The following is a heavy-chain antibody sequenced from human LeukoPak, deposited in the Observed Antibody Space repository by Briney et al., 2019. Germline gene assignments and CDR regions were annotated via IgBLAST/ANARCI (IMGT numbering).Heavy chain of an antibody. CDR3: AKGDSSGYSFYFDL. Sequence: GGSLRLSCAASGFTFDDYAIHWVRQAPGKGLEWVSGISWNSGSIGYADSVKGRFTISRDNAENSLYLQMNSLRAEDTALYYCAKGDSSGYSFYFDLWGRGTLVTVSS. J-gene: IGHJ2*01. CDR2: ISWNSGSI. V-gene: IGHV3-9*01. D-gene: IGHD3-22*01. CDR1: GFTFDDYA.